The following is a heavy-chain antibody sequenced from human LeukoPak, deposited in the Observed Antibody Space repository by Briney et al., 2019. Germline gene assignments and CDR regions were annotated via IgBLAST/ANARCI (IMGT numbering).Heavy chain of an antibody. CDR3: ARVRFGYSYGFTGIRYYFDY. CDR2: IYYSGST. V-gene: IGHV4-39*07. J-gene: IGHJ4*02. CDR1: GGSISSSSYY. D-gene: IGHD5-18*01. Sequence: SETLSLTCTVPGGSISSSSYYWGWIRQPPGKGLEWIGSIYYSGSTYYNPSLKSRVTISVDTSKNQFSLKLSSVTAADTAVYYCARVRFGYSYGFTGIRYYFDYWGQGTLVTVSS.